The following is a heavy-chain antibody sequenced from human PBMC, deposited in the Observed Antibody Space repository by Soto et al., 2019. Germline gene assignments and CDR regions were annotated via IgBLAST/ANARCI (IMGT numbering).Heavy chain of an antibody. J-gene: IGHJ2*01. CDR3: ARRTYYYDTSDYGKYWYFDL. D-gene: IGHD3-22*01. V-gene: IGHV4-30-4*01. Sequence: QVQLQESGPGLVKPSQTLSLTCTVSGGSISTGDYYWSWIRQPPGKGLEWIGYIYHSGTTYYNASLKSRVTVSVDTSKNQFSLKLSSVTAADTAVYYCARRTYYYDTSDYGKYWYFDLWGRGALVAVSS. CDR1: GGSISTGDYY. CDR2: IYHSGTT.